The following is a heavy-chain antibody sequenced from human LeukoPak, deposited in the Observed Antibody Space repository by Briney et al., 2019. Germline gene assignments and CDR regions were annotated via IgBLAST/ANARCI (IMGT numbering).Heavy chain of an antibody. V-gene: IGHV3-21*01. Sequence: GGSLRLSCAVSGFTFSSYSMNWVRQAPGKGLEWVSSISSISRYIYYADSVQSRFTASRHNAKNSLYLQMNSLRAEDTAVYYCARVRAAAGSEPLDYWGQGTLVTVSS. CDR1: GFTFSSYS. CDR2: ISSISRYI. CDR3: ARVRAAAGSEPLDY. D-gene: IGHD6-13*01. J-gene: IGHJ4*02.